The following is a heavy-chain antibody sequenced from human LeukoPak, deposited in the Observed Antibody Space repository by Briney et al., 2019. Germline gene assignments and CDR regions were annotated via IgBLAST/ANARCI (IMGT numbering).Heavy chain of an antibody. CDR1: GYTFTSYD. CDR2: MNPNSGNT. J-gene: IGHJ6*02. V-gene: IGHV1-8*01. CDR3: ARYYYDSSGYYKDYYYYGMDV. Sequence: APVKVSCMASGYTFTSYDINWVRQATGQGLEWMGWMNPNSGNTGYAQKFQGRVTMTRNTSISTAYMELSSLRSEDTAVYYCARYYYDSSGYYKDYYYYGMDVWGQGTTVTVSS. D-gene: IGHD3-22*01.